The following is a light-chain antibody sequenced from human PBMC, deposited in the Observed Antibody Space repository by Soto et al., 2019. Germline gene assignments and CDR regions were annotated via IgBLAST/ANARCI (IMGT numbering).Light chain of an antibody. CDR3: GTDHGSGGDFVYV. V-gene: IGLV9-49*01. J-gene: IGLJ1*01. CDR1: SAYSKYA. CDR2: VGSGGIVG. Sequence: QTVVTQPPSAAASLGASVTLTCTLSSAYSKYAVDWYQERPGKGPRFVMRVGSGGIVGSKGEDIPDRFSVSGSGLNRYLTIKNVQEEDEGNYHCGTDHGSGGDFVYVFGTGTKLTVL.